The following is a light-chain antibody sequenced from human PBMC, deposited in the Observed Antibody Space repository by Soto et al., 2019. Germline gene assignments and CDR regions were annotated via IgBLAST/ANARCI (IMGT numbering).Light chain of an antibody. CDR3: ATWDDSLSAWV. J-gene: IGLJ3*02. CDR1: SSNIGSNY. V-gene: IGLV1-47*01. CDR2: RNN. Sequence: QSVPTQPPSASATPGQRVTITCSGSSSNIGSNYVYWYDQLPGTAPKLLMFRNNQRPSGVPDRFSGSKSGTSASLVISGLRPEDEADYYCATWDDSLSAWVFGGGTKLTVL.